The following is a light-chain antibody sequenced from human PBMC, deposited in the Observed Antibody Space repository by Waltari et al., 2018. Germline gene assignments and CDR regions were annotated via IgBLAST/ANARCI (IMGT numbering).Light chain of an antibody. CDR3: QSYDSANNWV. J-gene: IGLJ3*02. CDR2: EDD. V-gene: IGLV6-57*02. CDR1: GGSIASNY. Sequence: NFMLTQPHSVSASPGKTVTLSCTGTGGSIASNYVQWYLQRPGSAPNTVIYEDDHRPVGGPDRFSGSIDIASNSAFLTISGLTTEDEADYYCQSYDSANNWVFGRGTQLTVL.